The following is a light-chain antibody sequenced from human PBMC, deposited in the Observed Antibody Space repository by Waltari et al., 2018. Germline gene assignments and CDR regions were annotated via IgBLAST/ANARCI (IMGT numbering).Light chain of an antibody. CDR1: RSNTRTDPH. J-gene: IGLJ2*01. V-gene: IGLV1-40*01. CDR2: SPT. CDR3: QSFDSSLGGVL. Sequence: QSVLTPPPSVSGAPGQSVPLPCTGPRSNTRTDPHAPWYQQFPGTAPKPLLYSPTNRPSGVPARFSGSKSGTSASLAVTGLQTEDEADYYCQSFDSSLGGVLFGGGTHLTVL.